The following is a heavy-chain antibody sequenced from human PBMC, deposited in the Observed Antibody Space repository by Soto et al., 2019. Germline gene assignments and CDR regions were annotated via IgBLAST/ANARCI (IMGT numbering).Heavy chain of an antibody. CDR2: ISSSSSYI. CDR3: ARPHSRFYGDYIKFDY. CDR1: GFTFSSYS. Sequence: GGSLRLSCAASGFTFSSYSMNWVRQAPGKGLEWVSSISSSSSYIYYADSVKGRFTISRDNAKNSLYLQMNSLRAEDTAVYYCARPHSRFYGDYIKFDYWGQGTLVTVSS. D-gene: IGHD4-17*01. V-gene: IGHV3-21*01. J-gene: IGHJ4*02.